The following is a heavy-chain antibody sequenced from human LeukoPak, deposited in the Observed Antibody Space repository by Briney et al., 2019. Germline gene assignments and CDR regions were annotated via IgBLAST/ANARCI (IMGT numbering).Heavy chain of an antibody. Sequence: GGSLRLSCAASGFTFSDYYMSWIRQAPGKGLEWASYISSSGSTIYYADSVKGRFTISRDNAKNSLYLQMNSLRAEDTAVYYCAREWGAYCGGDCYSTAGNWFDPWGQGTLVTVSS. CDR1: GFTFSDYY. CDR2: ISSSGSTI. D-gene: IGHD2-21*02. CDR3: AREWGAYCGGDCYSTAGNWFDP. V-gene: IGHV3-11*01. J-gene: IGHJ5*02.